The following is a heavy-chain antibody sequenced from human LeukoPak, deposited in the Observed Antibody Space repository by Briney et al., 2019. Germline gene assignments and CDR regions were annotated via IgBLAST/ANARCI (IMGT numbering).Heavy chain of an antibody. V-gene: IGHV3-48*04. CDR1: GFTFSSYS. CDR2: ISSSGSTI. D-gene: IGHD3-10*02. CDR3: AELGITMIGGV. Sequence: GSLLLSCAASGFTFSSYSMNWVRQAPGKGLEWVSYISSSGSTIYYADSVKGRFTISRDNAKNSLYLQMNSLRAEDTAVYYCAELGITMIGGVWGKGTTVTISS. J-gene: IGHJ6*04.